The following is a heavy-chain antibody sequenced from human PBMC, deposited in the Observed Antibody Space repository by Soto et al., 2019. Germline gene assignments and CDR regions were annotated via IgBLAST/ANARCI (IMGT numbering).Heavy chain of an antibody. D-gene: IGHD5-12*01. Sequence: GGSLRLSCAASGFTFSSYAMHWVRQAPGKGLEWVAVISYDGSNKYYADSVKGRFTISRDNSKNTLYLQMNSLRAEDTAVYYCARGSGYAVGPFDYWGQGTLVTVSS. CDR2: ISYDGSNK. V-gene: IGHV3-30-3*01. J-gene: IGHJ4*02. CDR3: ARGSGYAVGPFDY. CDR1: GFTFSSYA.